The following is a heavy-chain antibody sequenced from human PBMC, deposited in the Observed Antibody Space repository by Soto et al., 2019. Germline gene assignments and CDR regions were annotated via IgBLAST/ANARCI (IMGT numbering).Heavy chain of an antibody. J-gene: IGHJ4*02. CDR2: IYYSGST. D-gene: IGHD3-16*02. CDR1: GGSISSSSYY. CDR3: ARLLRNYDYVWGSYRPYYFDY. Sequence: SETLSLTCTVSGGSISSSSYYWGWIRQPSGKGLEWIGSIYYSGSTYYNPSLKSRVTISVDTSKNQFSLKLSSVTAADTAVYYCARLLRNYDYVWGSYRPYYFDYWGQGTLVTVSS. V-gene: IGHV4-39*01.